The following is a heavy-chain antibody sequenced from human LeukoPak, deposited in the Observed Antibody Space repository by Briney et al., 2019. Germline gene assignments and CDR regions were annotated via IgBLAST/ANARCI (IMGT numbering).Heavy chain of an antibody. V-gene: IGHV1-18*01. CDR2: ISAYNGNT. J-gene: IGHJ4*02. CDR3: ARDGANSGYDYEPKFDY. CDR1: GYTFTSYG. Sequence: ASVKVSCKASGYTFTSYGISWVRQAPGQGLEWMGWISAYNGNTNYAQKLQGRVTMTTDTSTSTAYMELRSLRSDDTAVYYCARDGANSGYDYEPKFDYWGQGTPVTVSS. D-gene: IGHD5-12*01.